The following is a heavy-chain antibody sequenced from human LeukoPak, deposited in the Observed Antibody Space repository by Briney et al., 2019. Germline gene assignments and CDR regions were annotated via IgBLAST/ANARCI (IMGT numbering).Heavy chain of an antibody. CDR1: GFTLNNYW. CDR2: INVDGSSI. D-gene: IGHD1-26*01. Sequence: GGSLRLSCAASGFTLNNYWMHWVRQAPGKGLVWVSRINVDGSSISYADSVKGRFTTSRDNARNTLYLQMNSLRAEDTAVYYCTRIKWDLTYFDYWGQGTLVTASS. V-gene: IGHV3-74*01. CDR3: TRIKWDLTYFDY. J-gene: IGHJ4*02.